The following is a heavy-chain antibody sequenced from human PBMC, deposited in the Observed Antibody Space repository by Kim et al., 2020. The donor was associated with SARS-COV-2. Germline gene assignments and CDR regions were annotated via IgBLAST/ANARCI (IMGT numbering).Heavy chain of an antibody. J-gene: IGHJ4*02. V-gene: IGHV3-30*01. CDR3: ERDSDTYYGAYEAFDY. D-gene: IGHD4-17*01. Sequence: DSVQGRFTISRDNSKKTLYLQLDSLSAEDTAVHYCERDSDTYYGAYEAFDYWGQGTMVTVSS.